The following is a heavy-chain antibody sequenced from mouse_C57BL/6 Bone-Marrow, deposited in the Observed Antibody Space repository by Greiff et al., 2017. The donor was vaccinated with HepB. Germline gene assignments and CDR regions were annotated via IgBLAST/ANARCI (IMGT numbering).Heavy chain of an antibody. CDR3: ARDLSKAWFAY. Sequence: EVKLVESGAGLVKPGGSLKLSCAASGFTFSSYAMPWVRQTPEKRLEWVATISDGGSYTYYPDNVKGRSTISRDNAKNNLYLQLSHLKSEDTAMYYCARDLSKAWFAYWGQGTLVTVSA. V-gene: IGHV5-4*01. CDR1: GFTFSSYA. J-gene: IGHJ3*01. CDR2: ISDGGSYT. D-gene: IGHD2-5*01.